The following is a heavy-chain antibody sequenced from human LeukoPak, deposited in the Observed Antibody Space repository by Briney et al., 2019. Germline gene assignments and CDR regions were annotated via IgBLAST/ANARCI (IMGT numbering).Heavy chain of an antibody. D-gene: IGHD3-10*01. CDR2: IFYSGST. V-gene: IGHV4-59*01. Sequence: SETLSLTCTVSGGSISSYYWTWIRQPPGKGLEWIGYIFYSGSTNYNPSLKSRVTISVDTSKNQFSLTLSSATAADTAVYYCARDSGSGTFTWGQGTLVTVSS. CDR1: GGSISSYY. J-gene: IGHJ5*02. CDR3: ARDSGSGTFT.